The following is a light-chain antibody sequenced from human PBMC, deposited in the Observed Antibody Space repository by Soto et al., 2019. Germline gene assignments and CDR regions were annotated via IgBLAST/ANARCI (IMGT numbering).Light chain of an antibody. V-gene: IGLV2-14*01. CDR2: DVS. Sequence: QSALTQPASVSGSPGQSITISCTGTSGDVGGYNYVSWYQQHPGKAPKLIIYDVSNRPSGVSNRFSGSKSGNTASLTISGLQAEDEADYYCSSHRSGTLFGGGTKLTVL. J-gene: IGLJ2*01. CDR1: SGDVGGYNY. CDR3: SSHRSGTL.